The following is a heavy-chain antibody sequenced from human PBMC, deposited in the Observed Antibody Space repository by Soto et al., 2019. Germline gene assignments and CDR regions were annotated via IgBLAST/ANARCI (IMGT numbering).Heavy chain of an antibody. J-gene: IGHJ4*02. CDR1: GFTFSSYS. V-gene: IGHV3-21*01. CDR3: ARGVVAATLSFGAPGYYFDY. CDR2: ISSSSSYI. D-gene: IGHD2-15*01. Sequence: GSLRLSCAASGFTFSSYSMNWVRQAPGKGLEWISSISSSSSYIYYADSVKGRFTISRDNAKNSLYLQMNSLRAEDTAVYYCARGVVAATLSFGAPGYYFDYWGQGTLVTVSS.